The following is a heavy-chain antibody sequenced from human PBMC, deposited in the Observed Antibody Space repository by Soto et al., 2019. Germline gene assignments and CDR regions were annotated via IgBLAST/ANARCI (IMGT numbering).Heavy chain of an antibody. CDR2: MNPNSGNT. CDR3: ARAATYCSGGSCPTVYYMDV. Sequence: ASVKVSCKASGYTFTSYDINWVRQATGQGREWMGWMNPNSGNTGYAQKFQGRVTMTRNTSISTAYMELSSLRSEDTAVYYCARAATYCSGGSCPTVYYMDVWGKGTMVTVSS. V-gene: IGHV1-8*01. J-gene: IGHJ6*03. CDR1: GYTFTSYD. D-gene: IGHD2-15*01.